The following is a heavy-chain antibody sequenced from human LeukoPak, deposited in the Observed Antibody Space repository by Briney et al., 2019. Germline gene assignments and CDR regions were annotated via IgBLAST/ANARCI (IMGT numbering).Heavy chain of an antibody. Sequence: PGGSLRLSCAASGFTFSSYAMSWVRQAPGKGLEWVSGISWNSGSIGYADSVKGRFTISRDNAKNSLYLQMNSLRAEDTALYYCAKGPHYYDSSGPAGELDYWGQGTLVTVSS. CDR2: ISWNSGSI. V-gene: IGHV3-9*01. CDR1: GFTFSSYA. J-gene: IGHJ4*02. CDR3: AKGPHYYDSSGPAGELDY. D-gene: IGHD3-22*01.